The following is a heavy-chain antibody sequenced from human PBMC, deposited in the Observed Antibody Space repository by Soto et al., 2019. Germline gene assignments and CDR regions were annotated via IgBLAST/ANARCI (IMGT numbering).Heavy chain of an antibody. CDR2: ISYDGSNK. V-gene: IGHV3-30-3*01. Sequence: GGSLRLSCAASGFTFSSYAMHWVRQAPGKGLEWVAVISYDGSNKYYADSVKGRFTISRDNSKNTLYLQMSSLRAEDTAVYYCARDQGIQLWLFDYWGQGTLVTVSS. J-gene: IGHJ4*02. CDR1: GFTFSSYA. D-gene: IGHD5-18*01. CDR3: ARDQGIQLWLFDY.